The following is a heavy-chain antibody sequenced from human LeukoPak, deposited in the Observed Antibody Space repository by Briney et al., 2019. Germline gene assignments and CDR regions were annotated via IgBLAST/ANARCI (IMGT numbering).Heavy chain of an antibody. CDR3: ASSAGSRRGGFDY. Sequence: GESLKISCKGSGYSFTSYWIGWVRQMPGKGLEWMGIIYPGDSDTRYSPSFQGQVTTSAHKSISTAYLQWTSLKASDTAMYYCASSAGSRRGGFDYWGQGTLVTVSS. J-gene: IGHJ4*02. CDR2: IYPGDSDT. D-gene: IGHD2-15*01. V-gene: IGHV5-51*01. CDR1: GYSFTSYW.